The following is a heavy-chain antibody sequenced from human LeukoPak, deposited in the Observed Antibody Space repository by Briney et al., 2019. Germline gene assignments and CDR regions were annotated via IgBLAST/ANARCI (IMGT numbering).Heavy chain of an antibody. CDR1: GFTFSSSW. CDR2: IKEDGSEK. D-gene: IGHD6-19*01. CDR3: ASGGRSSGWCVY. Sequence: GGSLRLSCVASGFTFSSSWMNWVRQAPGKGLEWVANIKEDGSEKYYVDSVKGRFTISRDNAKNSLYLQMNSLRAEDTAVYYCASGGRSSGWCVYWGQGTLVTVSS. V-gene: IGHV3-7*01. J-gene: IGHJ4*02.